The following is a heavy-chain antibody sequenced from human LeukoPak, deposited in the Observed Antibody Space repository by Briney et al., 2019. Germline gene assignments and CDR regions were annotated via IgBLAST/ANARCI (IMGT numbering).Heavy chain of an antibody. CDR3: ANHLACGSTSCPPFDY. CDR2: ISSDGSGI. J-gene: IGHJ4*02. CDR1: GFTFRTFW. D-gene: IGHD2-2*01. Sequence: PGGSLRLSCEVSGFTFRTFWMHWVRQAPGKGPVWVSRISSDGSGIDYADSVKGQFIISRDNAKNSLYLQMNSLRAEDTAVYYCANHLACGSTSCPPFDYWGQGTLVTVSS. V-gene: IGHV3-74*01.